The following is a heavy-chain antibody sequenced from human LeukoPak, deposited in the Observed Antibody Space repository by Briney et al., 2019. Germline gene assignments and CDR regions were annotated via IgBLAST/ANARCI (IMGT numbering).Heavy chain of an antibody. CDR3: ARDSCSSTSCYTVYGMDV. CDR2: ISYDGSNK. J-gene: IGHJ6*02. Sequence: PGGSLRLSCAASGFTFSSYAMHWVRQAPGKGLEWVAVISYDGSNKYYADSVKGRFTISRDNSKNTLYLQMNSLRAEGTAVYYCARDSCSSTSCYTVYGMDVWGQGTTVTVSS. V-gene: IGHV3-30-3*01. D-gene: IGHD2-2*02. CDR1: GFTFSSYA.